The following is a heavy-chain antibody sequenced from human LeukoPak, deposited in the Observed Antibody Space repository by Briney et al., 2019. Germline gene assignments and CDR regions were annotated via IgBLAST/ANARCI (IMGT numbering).Heavy chain of an antibody. J-gene: IGHJ4*02. V-gene: IGHV3-74*01. Sequence: VGSLRLSCAASRFNVNNYWMHWVRQAPGKGLVWVSRINEDGRVTSYAGSVRGRFTISRDSVENTLHLQMNSLRAEDTAVYYCAKDPLNYGSGTYFDYWGQGTLVTVSS. CDR2: INEDGRVT. CDR1: RFNVNNYW. D-gene: IGHD3-10*01. CDR3: AKDPLNYGSGTYFDY.